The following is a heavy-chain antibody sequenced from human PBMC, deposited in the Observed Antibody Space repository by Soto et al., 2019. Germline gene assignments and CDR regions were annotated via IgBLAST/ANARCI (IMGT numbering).Heavy chain of an antibody. CDR1: GYTLTELS. Sequence: ASVKVSCKVSGYTLTELSMHWERQAPGKGLEWMGGFDPEDGETIYAQKFQGRVTMTEDTSTDTAYMELSSLRSEDTAVYYCATAYDYIWGSYRHGAFDIWGQGTMVTVSS. J-gene: IGHJ3*02. CDR3: ATAYDYIWGSYRHGAFDI. D-gene: IGHD3-16*02. CDR2: FDPEDGET. V-gene: IGHV1-24*01.